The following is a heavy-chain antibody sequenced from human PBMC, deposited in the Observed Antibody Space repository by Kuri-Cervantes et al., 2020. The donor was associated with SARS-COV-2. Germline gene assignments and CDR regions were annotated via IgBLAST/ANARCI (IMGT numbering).Heavy chain of an antibody. D-gene: IGHD3-3*01. J-gene: IGHJ4*02. Sequence: LRLSCTVSGDSVSNDDYYWNWIRQPPGKGLEWIGYIYFTGSTYYNPSLKSRVTISVDTSKNQFSLKLSSVTAADTAVYYCARQGGGFLEWSYYFDYWGQGTLVTVSS. CDR3: ARQGGGFLEWSYYFDY. V-gene: IGHV4-30-4*08. CDR1: GDSVSNDDYY. CDR2: IYFTGST.